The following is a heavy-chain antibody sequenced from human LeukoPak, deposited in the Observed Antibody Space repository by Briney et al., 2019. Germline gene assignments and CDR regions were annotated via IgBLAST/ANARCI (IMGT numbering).Heavy chain of an antibody. D-gene: IGHD3-3*01. CDR3: AKDNPSAASYYDFWSGYSGGPQYYFDY. CDR1: GFTFSSYA. Sequence: GGSLRLSCAASGFTFSSYAMSWVRQAPGKGLEWVSAISGSGGSTYYADSVKGRFTISRDNSKNTLYLQMNSLRAEDTAVYYCAKDNPSAASYYDFWSGYSGGPQYYFDYWGQGTLVTVSS. J-gene: IGHJ4*02. V-gene: IGHV3-23*01. CDR2: ISGSGGST.